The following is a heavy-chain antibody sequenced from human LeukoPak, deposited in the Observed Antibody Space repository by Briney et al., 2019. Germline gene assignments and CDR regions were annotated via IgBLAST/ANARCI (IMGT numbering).Heavy chain of an antibody. D-gene: IGHD3-22*01. CDR1: GGTFSSYA. J-gene: IGHJ4*02. CDR3: ARAGHRRYYYDNGYDY. CDR2: ISTYNGNT. Sequence: ASVKVSCKASGGTFSSYAISWVRQAPGQGLEWMGGISTYNGNTNYAEKLQGRVTMTTDTSTSTAYMELRSLRSDDTAVYYCARAGHRRYYYDNGYDYWGQGTLVTVSS. V-gene: IGHV1-18*01.